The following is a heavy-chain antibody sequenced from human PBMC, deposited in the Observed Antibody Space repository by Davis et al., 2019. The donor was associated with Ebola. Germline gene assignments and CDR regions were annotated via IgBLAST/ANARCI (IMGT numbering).Heavy chain of an antibody. V-gene: IGHV3-66*01. D-gene: IGHD6-13*01. CDR1: GFTVSSNY. CDR2: IYSGGST. Sequence: GGSLRLSCAASGFTVSSNYMSWVRQAPGKGLEWVSVIYSGGSTYYADSVKGRFTISRDNSKNTLYLQMNSLRAEDTAVYYCARPIAAAGVLDYYYGMDVWGKGTTVTVSS. J-gene: IGHJ6*04. CDR3: ARPIAAAGVLDYYYGMDV.